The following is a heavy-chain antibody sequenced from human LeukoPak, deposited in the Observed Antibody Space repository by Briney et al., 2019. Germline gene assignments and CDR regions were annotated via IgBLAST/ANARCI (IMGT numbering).Heavy chain of an antibody. CDR2: INHSGST. D-gene: IGHD5-18*01. Sequence: KPSETLSLTCAVYGGSFSGYYWSWIRQPPGKGLEWIGEINHSGSTNYNPSLKSRVTISVDTSKNQFSLKLSSVTAADTVVYYCARQKIQLWFRFADYWGQGTLVTVSS. V-gene: IGHV4-34*01. CDR3: ARQKIQLWFRFADY. CDR1: GGSFSGYY. J-gene: IGHJ4*02.